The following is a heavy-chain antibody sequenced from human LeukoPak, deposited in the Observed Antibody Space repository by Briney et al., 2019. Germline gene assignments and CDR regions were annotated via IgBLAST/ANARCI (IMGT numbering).Heavy chain of an antibody. Sequence: PGGSLRLSCAVSGFTFSNCWMNWVRQAPGKGLEWVANIKYDGGEKYYVDSVKGRFSISRDNAKNSLYLQMNNLRVEDTAVYYCARDNGEFKHYYGSGSYEFWGRGTLVSVSS. CDR1: GFTFSNCW. D-gene: IGHD3-10*01. J-gene: IGHJ4*02. V-gene: IGHV3-7*01. CDR2: IKYDGGEK. CDR3: ARDNGEFKHYYGSGSYEF.